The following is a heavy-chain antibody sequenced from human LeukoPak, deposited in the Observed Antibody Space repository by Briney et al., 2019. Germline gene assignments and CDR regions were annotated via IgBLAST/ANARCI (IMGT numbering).Heavy chain of an antibody. CDR1: GFTFSSYW. CDR3: ARQWWYSSDY. Sequence: PGGSLRLSCAASGFTFSSYWMSWVRQAPGKGLEWVANIKEDGSEKYDVDSVKGRSTISRDNAKNSLYLQMNSLRAEDTAVYYCARQWWYSSDYWGQGTLVTVSS. J-gene: IGHJ4*02. D-gene: IGHD2-15*01. V-gene: IGHV3-7*04. CDR2: IKEDGSEK.